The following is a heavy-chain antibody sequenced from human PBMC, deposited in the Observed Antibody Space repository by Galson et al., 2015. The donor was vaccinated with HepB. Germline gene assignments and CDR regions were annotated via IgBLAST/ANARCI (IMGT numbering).Heavy chain of an antibody. CDR2: ISDSGGST. J-gene: IGHJ6*02. V-gene: IGHV3-23*01. D-gene: IGHD4-23*01. CDR3: AKGTVRGTVVTGGYSDYYGMDV. Sequence: SLRLSCAASGFIFRSYAMTWVRQAPGKGLEWVSGISDSGGSTYYADSVRGRFTISRDNSKNTLYLQMNSLRAEDTAVYYCAKGTVRGTVVTGGYSDYYGMDVWGQGTTVTVSS. CDR1: GFIFRSYA.